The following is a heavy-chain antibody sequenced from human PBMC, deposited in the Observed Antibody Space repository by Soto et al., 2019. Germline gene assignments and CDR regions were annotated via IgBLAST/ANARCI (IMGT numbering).Heavy chain of an antibody. CDR3: AHFEYSSSNY. D-gene: IGHD6-6*01. V-gene: IGHV2-5*02. CDR2: IYWDDDK. CDR1: GFSLATTGVG. Sequence: SGPKLVNPTQTLTLTCTFSGFSLATTGVGVDWILQPPGKPLEWLALIYWDDDKRYNPSLKSRLTNTKDTSKNQVVLTMTNMDPVDTATYYCAHFEYSSSNYWGQGTLVTVSS. J-gene: IGHJ4*02.